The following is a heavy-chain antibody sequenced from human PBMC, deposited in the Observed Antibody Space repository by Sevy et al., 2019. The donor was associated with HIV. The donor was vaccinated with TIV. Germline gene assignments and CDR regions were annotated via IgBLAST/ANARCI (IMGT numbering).Heavy chain of an antibody. D-gene: IGHD4-17*01. V-gene: IGHV3-30-3*01. J-gene: IGHJ4*02. CDR2: ISYDGSNK. CDR1: GFTFSSDA. Sequence: GGSLRLSCAASGFTFSSDAMHWVRQAPGKGLEWVAVISYDGSNKYYADSVKGRFTISRDNSKNTLYLQMNSLRAEDTAVYYCARDLASNDYGDYEDYWGQGTLVTVSS. CDR3: ARDLASNDYGDYEDY.